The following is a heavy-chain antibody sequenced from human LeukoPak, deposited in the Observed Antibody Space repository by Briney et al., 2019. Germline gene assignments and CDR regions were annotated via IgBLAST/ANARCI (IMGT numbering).Heavy chain of an antibody. D-gene: IGHD2-21*01. J-gene: IGHJ6*02. V-gene: IGHV3-23*01. CDR1: GFTFSSYA. CDR3: AKGLGGATRAMDV. Sequence: GGSLRLSCAASGFTFSSYAMIWVRQAPGKGLEWVSSISGSGTNTYYADAVEGRFTISRDTPKSTLFLQMSSLRPEDTAVYYCAKGLGGATRAMDVWGQGSTVTVSS. CDR2: ISGSGTNT.